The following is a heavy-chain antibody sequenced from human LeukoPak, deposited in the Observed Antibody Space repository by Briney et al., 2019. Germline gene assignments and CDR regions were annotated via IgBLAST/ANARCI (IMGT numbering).Heavy chain of an antibody. CDR2: IYYSGST. D-gene: IGHD2-2*01. Sequence: KPSETLSLTCTVSGGSISSSSYYWGWIRQPPGKGLEWIGSIYYSGSTYYNPSLKSRVTISVDTSKNQFPLKLSSVTAADTAVYYCATPAARGTYFDYWGQGTLVTVSS. J-gene: IGHJ4*02. CDR3: ATPAARGTYFDY. V-gene: IGHV4-39*01. CDR1: GGSISSSSYY.